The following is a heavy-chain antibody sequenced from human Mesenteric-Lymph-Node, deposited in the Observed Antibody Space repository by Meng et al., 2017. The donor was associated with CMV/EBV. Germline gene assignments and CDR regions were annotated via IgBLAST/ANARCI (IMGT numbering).Heavy chain of an antibody. CDR1: EFTFSSYG. CDR3: ARDGDYCTNGVCYFDY. V-gene: IGHV3-33*08. D-gene: IGHD2-8*01. J-gene: IGHJ4*02. CDR2: IWFDGSNK. Sequence: GESLKISCVASEFTFSSYGMHWVRQAPGKGLEWVAVIWFDGSNKYYADSVKGRFTISRDNFKNTLYLQMNGLRSEDTAVYYCARDGDYCTNGVCYFDYWGQGTPVTVSS.